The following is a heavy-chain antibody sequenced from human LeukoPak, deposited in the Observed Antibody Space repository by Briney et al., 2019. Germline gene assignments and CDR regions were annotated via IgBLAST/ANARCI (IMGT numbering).Heavy chain of an antibody. J-gene: IGHJ4*02. V-gene: IGHV1-46*01. CDR1: GYTCTNNY. D-gene: IGHD3-22*01. Sequence: ASVKVSCKASGYTCTNNYLHWVRQAPGQGLEWMGIINPSGGSTSYAQKFQGRVTMTRDTSTSTVYMELSSLRSEDTAVYYCARDRAYDSSGYLPYDYWGQGTLVTVSS. CDR3: ARDRAYDSSGYLPYDY. CDR2: INPSGGST.